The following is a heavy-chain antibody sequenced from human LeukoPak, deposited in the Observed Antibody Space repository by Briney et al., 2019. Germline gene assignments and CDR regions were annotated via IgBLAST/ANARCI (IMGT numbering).Heavy chain of an antibody. Sequence: PGGSLRLSCAASGFTFSSYSTNWVRQAPGKGLEWVSSISSSSSYIYYADSVKGRFTISRDNAKNSLYLQMNSLRAEDTAVYYCARGKYCSSTSCYTEFDYWGQGTLVTVSS. CDR1: GFTFSSYS. CDR3: ARGKYCSSTSCYTEFDY. D-gene: IGHD2-2*02. J-gene: IGHJ4*02. CDR2: ISSSSSYI. V-gene: IGHV3-21*01.